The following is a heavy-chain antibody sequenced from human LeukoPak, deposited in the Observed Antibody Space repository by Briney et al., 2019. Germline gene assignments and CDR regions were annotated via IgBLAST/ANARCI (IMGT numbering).Heavy chain of an antibody. D-gene: IGHD3-9*01. Sequence: RGSLRLSCAASGFTFSDYHMSWIRQAPGKGLEWVSYISSSGSTIYYADSVKGRFTISRDNAKNSLYLQMNSLRAEDTAVYYCARKISAYYDILTGYPGPYYFDYWGQGTLVTVSS. J-gene: IGHJ4*02. V-gene: IGHV3-11*01. CDR1: GFTFSDYH. CDR2: ISSSGSTI. CDR3: ARKISAYYDILTGYPGPYYFDY.